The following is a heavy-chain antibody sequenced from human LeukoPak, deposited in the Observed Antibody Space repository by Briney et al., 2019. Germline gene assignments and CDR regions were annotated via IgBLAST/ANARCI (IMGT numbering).Heavy chain of an antibody. J-gene: IGHJ4*02. V-gene: IGHV3-11*01. CDR3: ARWYSSQKYYFDY. D-gene: IGHD6-19*01. Sequence: GGSLRLSCAASGFTFSDYYMSWIRQAPGKGLEWVSYISSSGSTIYYADSVKGRFTISRDNAKNSLYLQMNSLRAEDTAVYYCARWYSSQKYYFDYWGQGTLVTVSS. CDR1: GFTFSDYY. CDR2: ISSSGSTI.